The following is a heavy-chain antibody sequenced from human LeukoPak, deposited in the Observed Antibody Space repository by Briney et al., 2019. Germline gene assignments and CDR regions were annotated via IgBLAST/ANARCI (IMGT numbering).Heavy chain of an antibody. CDR3: AKDRHNWGLDY. D-gene: IGHD7-27*01. J-gene: IGHJ4*02. CDR1: GFMFSAYA. Sequence: GGSLRLSCAASGFMFSAYAMNWVRQAPGKGLVWVSRINTGGRITNYADSVKGRFTISRDNAKNTLFLQMDSLRVEDTAVYYCAKDRHNWGLDYWGQGTLVTVSS. CDR2: INTGGRIT. V-gene: IGHV3-74*01.